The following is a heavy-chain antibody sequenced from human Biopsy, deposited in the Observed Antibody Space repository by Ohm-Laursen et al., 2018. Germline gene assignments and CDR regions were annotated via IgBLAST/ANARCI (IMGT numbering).Heavy chain of an antibody. Sequence: TLSLTCTVSGGSISSNYYYWGWIRQPPGKGLVWIGSIYYRGNTNYNPSLKSRVTISVDTSKNQFSLKLSSATAADTAVFYCARHGSQGYCTGGSCVDYWGQGALVTVSS. CDR1: GGSISSNYYY. CDR2: IYYRGNT. CDR3: ARHGSQGYCTGGSCVDY. V-gene: IGHV4-39*01. D-gene: IGHD2-15*01. J-gene: IGHJ4*02.